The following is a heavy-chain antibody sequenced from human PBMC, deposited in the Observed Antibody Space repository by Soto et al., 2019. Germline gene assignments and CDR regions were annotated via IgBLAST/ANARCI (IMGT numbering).Heavy chain of an antibody. V-gene: IGHV6-1*01. CDR2: TYYRSKWNN. J-gene: IGHJ6*02. D-gene: IGHD3-16*02. CDR3: AGVNSFRAMDG. Sequence: SQTLSLTCAISGDSVSSDSGVWIWIRQSPSRGLEWLGRTYYRSKWNNDYAVSVKSRITINPDTSKNQFSLQLDSVIPEDTAVHYCAGVNSFRAMDGWGQGSPATVSS. CDR1: GDSVSSDSGV.